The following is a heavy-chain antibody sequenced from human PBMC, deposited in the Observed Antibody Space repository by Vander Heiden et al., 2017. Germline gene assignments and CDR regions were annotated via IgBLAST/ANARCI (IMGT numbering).Heavy chain of an antibody. D-gene: IGHD6-6*01. V-gene: IGHV4-61*01. CDR1: GGSVNSGTFY. J-gene: IGHJ4*02. CDR2: FYSSGST. Sequence: QVQLQESGPGLVKPSETLSLTCDVSGGSVNSGTFYWSRIRQPPGKGLEWIGHFYSSGSTKYNPSLNSRATISVDTSKNQFSLRLNSVTAADTAVYYCAKTIEARWEFDCWGQGTLVTVSS. CDR3: AKTIEARWEFDC.